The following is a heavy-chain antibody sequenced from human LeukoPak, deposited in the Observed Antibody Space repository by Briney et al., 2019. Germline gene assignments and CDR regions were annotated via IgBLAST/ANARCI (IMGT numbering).Heavy chain of an antibody. CDR1: GGSITSGDYY. Sequence: SQTLSLTCTVSGGSITSGDYYWTWIRQPPGKGLEWIGYISSSGNTNFNPSLKSRVTISVDTSKTQFSLRLRSVTAADTAVYYCARVGDYFNSSGYFFLNDWGKGTLVTVSS. J-gene: IGHJ4*02. CDR3: ARVGDYFNSSGYFFLND. CDR2: ISSSGNT. D-gene: IGHD3-22*01. V-gene: IGHV4-30-4*01.